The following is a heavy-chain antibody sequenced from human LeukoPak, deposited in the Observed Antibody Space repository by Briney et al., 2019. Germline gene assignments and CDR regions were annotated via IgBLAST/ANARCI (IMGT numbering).Heavy chain of an antibody. CDR2: INPNSGGT. V-gene: IGHV1-2*02. CDR3: ARRGIAVAGLDY. D-gene: IGHD6-19*01. J-gene: IGHJ4*02. Sequence: ASVKVSCKASGYTFTGYYMHWVRQAPGQGLEWMGWINPNSGGTNYAQKFQGRVTMTRDTSISTAYMELSRLGSDDTAVYYCARRGIAVAGLDYWGQGTLVTVSS. CDR1: GYTFTGYY.